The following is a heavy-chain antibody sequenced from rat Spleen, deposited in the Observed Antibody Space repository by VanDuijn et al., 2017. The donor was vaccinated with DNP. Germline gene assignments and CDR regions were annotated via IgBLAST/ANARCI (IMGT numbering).Heavy chain of an antibody. V-gene: IGHV5-27*01. CDR3: ARDDYGSYGAMDP. Sequence: EVQLVESGGGLVQPGRSLKLSCAASGFTFSNYDMAWVRQAPTKGLEWVAYISTSGGSTYYRDSVKGRFTISRDNAKSTLYLQMDSLRSEDTATYYCARDDYGSYGAMDPWGQGVMVTVSS. CDR1: GFTFSNYD. CDR2: ISTSGGST. D-gene: IGHD1-3*01. J-gene: IGHJ2*01.